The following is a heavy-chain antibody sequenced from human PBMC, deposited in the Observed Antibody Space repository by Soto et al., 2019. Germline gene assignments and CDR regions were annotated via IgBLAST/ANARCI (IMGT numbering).Heavy chain of an antibody. Sequence: PSETLSLTCTISGGSISRGTYFWAWIRQPPGKGLEWIGSIGHSGATYYSPSLKGRVTISMDTSTTQFSLSLRSVTAADTAVYYCARLGPIVGGLGMFDYWGQGTLVTVSS. D-gene: IGHD1-26*01. CDR1: GGSISRGTYF. CDR3: ARLGPIVGGLGMFDY. J-gene: IGHJ4*02. V-gene: IGHV4-39*01. CDR2: IGHSGAT.